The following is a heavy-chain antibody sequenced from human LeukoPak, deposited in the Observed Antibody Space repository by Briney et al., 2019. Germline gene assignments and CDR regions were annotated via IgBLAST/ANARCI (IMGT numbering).Heavy chain of an antibody. CDR3: ARVNYYDSSGYYADFDY. J-gene: IGHJ4*02. CDR2: INPNSGGT. CDR1: GYTFTGYY. D-gene: IGHD3-22*01. Sequence: ASVKVSCKASGYTFTGYYMHWVRQAPGQGLEWMGWINPNSGGTNYAQKFQGRVTMTRVTSISTACMELSRLRSDDTAVYYCARVNYYDSSGYYADFDYWGQGTLVTVSS. V-gene: IGHV1-2*02.